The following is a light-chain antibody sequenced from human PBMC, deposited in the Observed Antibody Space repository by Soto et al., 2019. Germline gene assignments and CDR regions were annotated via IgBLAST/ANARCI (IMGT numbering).Light chain of an antibody. CDR1: QGISNY. CDR2: AAS. J-gene: IGKJ1*01. CDR3: QRYDSAPWT. Sequence: DIQMTQSPSSLSASVRDRVTITCRASQGISNYLAWYQQKPGKVPKLLIYAASTLQSGVPSRFSGSGSGTDFPLTISSLQPEDVATDYCQRYDSAPWTCGQGTKVEIK. V-gene: IGKV1-27*01.